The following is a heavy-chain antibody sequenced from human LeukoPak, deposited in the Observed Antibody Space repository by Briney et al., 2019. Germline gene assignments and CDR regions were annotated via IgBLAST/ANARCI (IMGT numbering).Heavy chain of an antibody. CDR2: IYTSGST. CDR1: GGSISSGSYY. J-gene: IGHJ6*03. CDR3: ARERLYYYYYMDV. V-gene: IGHV4-61*02. Sequence: PSQTLSLTYTVSGGSISSGSYYWSWVRQPAGKGLEYIGRIYTSGSTNYNPSLKSRVTISVDTSKNHFSLKLSSVTAADTAVYYCARERLYYYYYMDVWGKGTTVTISS.